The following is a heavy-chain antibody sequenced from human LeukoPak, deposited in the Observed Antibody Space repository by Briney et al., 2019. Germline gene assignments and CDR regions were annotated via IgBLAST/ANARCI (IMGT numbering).Heavy chain of an antibody. D-gene: IGHD3-22*01. CDR1: GGSFSGYY. CDR3: ARAPDSSGYYYFAGRNAIYDAFDI. J-gene: IGHJ3*02. Sequence: SETLSLTCAVYGGSFSGYYWSWIRQPPGKGLEWIGEINHSGSTTYNPSLKSRVTISVDTSKNQFSLKLSSVTAADTAVYYYARAPDSSGYYYFAGRNAIYDAFDIWGQGTMVTVSS. CDR2: INHSGST. V-gene: IGHV4-34*01.